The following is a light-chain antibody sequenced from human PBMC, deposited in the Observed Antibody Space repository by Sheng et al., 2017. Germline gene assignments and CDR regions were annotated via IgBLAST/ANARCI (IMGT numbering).Light chain of an antibody. CDR2: GTS. CDR3: QQYHTPPFT. CDR1: QSVASY. J-gene: IGKJ3*01. Sequence: EIVLTQSPATLSLSPGERATLSCRASQSVASYLAWYHQKPGQAPRLLIYGTSSRATGIPDRFSGSGSGTDFALTISRLEPEDFAVYFCQQYHTPPFTFGPGTKVDMK. V-gene: IGKV3-20*01.